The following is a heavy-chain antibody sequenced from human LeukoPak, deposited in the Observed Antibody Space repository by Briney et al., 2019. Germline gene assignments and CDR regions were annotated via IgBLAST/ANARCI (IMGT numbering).Heavy chain of an antibody. V-gene: IGHV5-51*01. D-gene: IGHD2-15*01. CDR3: ARPPQDQEDAFDI. CDR2: IYPGDSDT. Sequence: PGESLKISCKGSGYSFTSHWIGWVRQMPGKGLEWMGIIYPGDSDTRYSPSFQGQVTISADKSISTAYLQWSSLKASDTAMYYCARPPQDQEDAFDIWGQGTMVTVSS. J-gene: IGHJ3*02. CDR1: GYSFTSHW.